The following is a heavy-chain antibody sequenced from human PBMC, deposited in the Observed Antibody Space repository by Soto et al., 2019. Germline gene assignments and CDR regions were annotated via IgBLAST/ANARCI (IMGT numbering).Heavy chain of an antibody. Sequence: GASVKVSCKASGYTFTSYGISWVRQAPGQGLEWMGWISAYNGNTNYAQKLQGRVTMTTDTSTSTAYMELRSLRSDDTAVYYCARDEPVPAADYINWFDPWGQGTLVTVSS. CDR2: ISAYNGNT. V-gene: IGHV1-18*01. D-gene: IGHD2-2*01. J-gene: IGHJ5*02. CDR1: GYTFTSYG. CDR3: ARDEPVPAADYINWFDP.